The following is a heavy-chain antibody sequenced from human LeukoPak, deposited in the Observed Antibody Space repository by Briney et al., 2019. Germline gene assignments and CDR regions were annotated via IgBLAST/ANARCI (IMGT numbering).Heavy chain of an antibody. J-gene: IGHJ4*02. D-gene: IGHD1-1*01. CDR2: IKQDEREK. Sequence: GGSLRLSCAASGFTFSAHWMTWVRQAPGKGLEWVAKIKQDEREKHYVDSVGGRFTISRDNAINSLYLQMNSLRVEDTAVYYCATDEAATGRLDYWGQGTLVTDSS. V-gene: IGHV3-7*01. CDR3: ATDEAATGRLDY. CDR1: GFTFSAHW.